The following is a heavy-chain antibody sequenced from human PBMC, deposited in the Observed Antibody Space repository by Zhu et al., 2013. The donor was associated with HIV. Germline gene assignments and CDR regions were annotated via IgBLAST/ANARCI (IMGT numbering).Heavy chain of an antibody. CDR2: INPNSGGT. CDR3: ARDRGGYDPFYFDY. D-gene: IGHD5-12*01. CDR1: GYTFAGYY. V-gene: IGHV1-2*02. J-gene: IGHJ4*02. Sequence: QVQLVQSGAEVKKPGDSVKVSCKASGYTFAGYYMHWVRQAPGQGLEWMGWINPNSGGTNYAQKFQGRVTMTRDTSISTAYMELSRLRSDDTAVYYCARDRGGYDPFYFDYWGQGTLVTVSS.